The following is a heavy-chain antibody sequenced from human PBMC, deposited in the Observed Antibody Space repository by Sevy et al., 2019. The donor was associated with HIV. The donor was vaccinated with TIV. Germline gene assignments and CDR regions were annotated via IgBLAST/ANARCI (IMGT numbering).Heavy chain of an antibody. Sequence: GESLKISCAASGFTFSSYAMSWVRQAPGKGLEWVSAISGSGGSTYYADSVKGRFTISRDNSKNTLYLQMNSLRAEDTAVYYCAKSTRTAWYYFDYWGQGTLVTVSS. CDR3: AKSTRTAWYYFDY. J-gene: IGHJ4*02. CDR2: ISGSGGST. D-gene: IGHD2-2*01. V-gene: IGHV3-23*01. CDR1: GFTFSSYA.